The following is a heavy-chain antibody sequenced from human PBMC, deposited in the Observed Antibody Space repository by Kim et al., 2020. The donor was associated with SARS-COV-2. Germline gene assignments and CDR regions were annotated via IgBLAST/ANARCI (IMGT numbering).Heavy chain of an antibody. Sequence: GGSLRLSCAASGFTFSSYDMHWVRQATGKGLEWLSAIGTAGDTYYPGSVKGRFTIARENAKNSLYLQMNSLRAGDTAVYYCARGYSSSWYWAFDIWGQGTMVTVSS. V-gene: IGHV3-13*01. CDR2: IGTAGDT. CDR1: GFTFSSYD. D-gene: IGHD6-13*01. J-gene: IGHJ3*02. CDR3: ARGYSSSWYWAFDI.